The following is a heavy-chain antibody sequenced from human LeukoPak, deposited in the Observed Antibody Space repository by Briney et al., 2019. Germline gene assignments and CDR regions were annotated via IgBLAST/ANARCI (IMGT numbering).Heavy chain of an antibody. CDR3: ARDRGGRVGATDYFDY. D-gene: IGHD1-26*01. Sequence: PGRPLRLSRAASGFTFSNYGMHWVSQAPGKGLEWVAVIWYDGSNKYYADSVKGRFTISRDNSENTLYLQMNSLRAEDTAVYYCARDRGGRVGATDYFDYWGQGTLVTVSS. CDR2: IWYDGSNK. J-gene: IGHJ4*02. V-gene: IGHV3-33*01. CDR1: GFTFSNYG.